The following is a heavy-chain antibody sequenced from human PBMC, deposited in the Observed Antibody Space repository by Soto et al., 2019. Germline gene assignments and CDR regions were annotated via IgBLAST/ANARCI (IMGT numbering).Heavy chain of an antibody. CDR1: GYTLTSYY. V-gene: IGHV1-46*01. Sequence: GASVKVSCKASGYTLTSYYMHWVRQAPGQGLAWMGIINPSGGGTSYAQNYQGRITMTRDTSTTTVYMELSGLRSEDTAVYFCARGDYDVLTGHYPLDYWGQGTLVTVSS. J-gene: IGHJ4*02. CDR2: INPSGGGT. D-gene: IGHD3-9*01. CDR3: ARGDYDVLTGHYPLDY.